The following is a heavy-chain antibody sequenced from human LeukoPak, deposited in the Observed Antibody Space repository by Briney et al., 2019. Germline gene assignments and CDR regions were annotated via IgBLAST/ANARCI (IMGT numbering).Heavy chain of an antibody. V-gene: IGHV1-8*01. Sequence: EASVKVSCKAAGYTFTSHDINWVRQAAGQGLEWMGWMNPTSGYTGYAQKFQGRITLTRDTSISTAYMELSSLRPDDTAVYYCARMRGYSLGYWYLDVWGRGTLVSVSS. D-gene: IGHD5-18*01. CDR2: MNPTSGYT. CDR3: ARMRGYSLGYWYLDV. J-gene: IGHJ2*01. CDR1: GYTFTSHD.